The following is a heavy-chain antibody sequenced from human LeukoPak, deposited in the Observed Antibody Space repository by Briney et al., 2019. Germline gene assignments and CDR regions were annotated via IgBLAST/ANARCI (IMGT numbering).Heavy chain of an antibody. CDR1: GEPISGFY. V-gene: IGHV4-34*01. Sequence: SETLSLTCTVSGEPISGFYWNWIRQPPGKGLEWIGEINHSGSTNYNPSLKSRVTISVDTSKNQFSLKLSSVTAADTAVYYCARHASPDYDSSGFNWFDPWGQGTLVTVSS. J-gene: IGHJ5*02. CDR3: ARHASPDYDSSGFNWFDP. D-gene: IGHD3-22*01. CDR2: INHSGST.